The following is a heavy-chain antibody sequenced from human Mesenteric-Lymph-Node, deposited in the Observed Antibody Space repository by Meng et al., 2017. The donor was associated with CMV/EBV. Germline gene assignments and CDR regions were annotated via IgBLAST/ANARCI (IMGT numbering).Heavy chain of an antibody. Sequence: GESLKISCAASGFTFSSYSMNWVRKAPGKGLEWVSYISSSSSTIYYADSVKGRFTISRDNAKNSLYLQMNSLRAEDTAVYYCPRDLCAGSTSCRVFDYWGQGTLVTVSS. CDR2: ISSSSSTI. V-gene: IGHV3-48*04. CDR3: PRDLCAGSTSCRVFDY. D-gene: IGHD2-2*01. J-gene: IGHJ4*02. CDR1: GFTFSSYS.